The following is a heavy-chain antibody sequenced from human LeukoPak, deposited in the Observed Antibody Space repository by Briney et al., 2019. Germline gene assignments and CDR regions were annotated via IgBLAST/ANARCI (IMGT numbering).Heavy chain of an antibody. D-gene: IGHD3-22*01. CDR2: IFYSGST. Sequence: ASETLSLTCTVSDDSLSSSNFYWGWIRQPPGKGLEWIGYIFYSGSTNYNPSLKSRVTISVDTSKNQFSLNLSSVTAADTAMYYCARGNSYYDSSDYFPWESFQHWGQGTLVTVSS. CDR3: ARGNSYYDSSDYFPWESFQH. CDR1: DDSLSSSNFY. J-gene: IGHJ1*01. V-gene: IGHV4-61*01.